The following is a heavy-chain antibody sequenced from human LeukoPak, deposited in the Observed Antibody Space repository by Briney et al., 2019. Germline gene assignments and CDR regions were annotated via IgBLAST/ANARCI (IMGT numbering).Heavy chain of an antibody. Sequence: GASVKVSCKVSGYTLTELSMHWVRQAPGKGLEWMGGFDPEDGETIYAQKFQGRVTVTEDTSTDTAYMELSSLRSEDTAVYYCATKYQLLSRDYYYYYGMDAWGQGTTVTVSS. CDR3: ATKYQLLSRDYYYYYGMDA. CDR2: FDPEDGET. D-gene: IGHD2-2*01. CDR1: GYTLTELS. J-gene: IGHJ6*02. V-gene: IGHV1-24*01.